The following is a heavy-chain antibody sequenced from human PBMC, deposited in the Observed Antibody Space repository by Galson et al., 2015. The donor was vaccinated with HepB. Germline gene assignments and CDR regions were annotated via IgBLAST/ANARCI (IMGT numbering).Heavy chain of an antibody. CDR1: GFTFSSYS. CDR3: ARAPYNWNDGAFVASDY. Sequence: SLRLSCAASGFTFSSYSMNWVRQAPGKGLEWVSSISSSSSYIYYADSVKGRFTISRDNAKNSLYLQMNSLRAEDTAVYYCARAPYNWNDGAFVASDYWGQGTLVTVSS. J-gene: IGHJ4*02. CDR2: ISSSSSYI. D-gene: IGHD1-20*01. V-gene: IGHV3-21*01.